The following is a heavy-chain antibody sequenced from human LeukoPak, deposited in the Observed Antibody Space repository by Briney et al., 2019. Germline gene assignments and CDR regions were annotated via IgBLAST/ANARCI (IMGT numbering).Heavy chain of an antibody. J-gene: IGHJ6*03. CDR1: GGSISRPY. Sequence: SETLSLTCTVSGGSISRPYWSWIRQPPGEGLEWIGYVYSDGRTNFNPSLKSRVTMSIDTSKSQFSLGLTSVTAAAAAVYYCARGGGLYFGDLFSAGYMDVWGKGTTVTVSS. V-gene: IGHV4-59*11. D-gene: IGHD3-10*01. CDR3: ARGGGLYFGDLFSAGYMDV. CDR2: VYSDGRT.